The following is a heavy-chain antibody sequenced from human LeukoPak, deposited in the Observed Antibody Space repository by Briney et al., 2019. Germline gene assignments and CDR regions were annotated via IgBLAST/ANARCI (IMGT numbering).Heavy chain of an antibody. CDR3: ARDRRVYYFDY. V-gene: IGHV1-69*04. J-gene: IGHJ4*02. Sequence: SVKVSCKASGYTFTTYGISWVRQAPGQGLEWMGRIIPILGIANYAQKFQGRVTITADKSTSTAYMELSSLRSEDTAVYYCARDRRVYYFDYWGQGTLVTVSS. CDR2: IIPILGIA. CDR1: GYTFTTYG. D-gene: IGHD2-8*01.